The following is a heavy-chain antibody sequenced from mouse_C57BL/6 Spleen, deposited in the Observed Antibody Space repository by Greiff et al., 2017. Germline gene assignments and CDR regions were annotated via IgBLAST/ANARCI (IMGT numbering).Heavy chain of an antibody. Sequence: VKLMESGAELVRPGASVKLSCKASGYTFTDYYINWVKQRPGQGLEWIARIYPGSGNTYYNEKFKGKATLTAEKSSSAAYMQLSSLTSEDSAVYFCAREGELGHFDYWGQGTTLTVSS. D-gene: IGHD4-1*01. V-gene: IGHV1-76*01. CDR3: AREGELGHFDY. J-gene: IGHJ2*01. CDR1: GYTFTDYY. CDR2: IYPGSGNT.